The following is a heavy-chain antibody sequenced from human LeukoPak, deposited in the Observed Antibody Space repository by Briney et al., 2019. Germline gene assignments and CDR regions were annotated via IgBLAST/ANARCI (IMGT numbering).Heavy chain of an antibody. D-gene: IGHD3-10*01. J-gene: IGHJ6*02. CDR3: ARSLWFGPKRGGMDV. Sequence: GGSLRLSCAASGFTFSDYYMSWIRQAPGKGLEWVSYISSSGNTMYYADSVKGRLTISRDNAKNSLYLQMNSLRAEDTAVYYCARSLWFGPKRGGMDVWGQGTTVTVSS. CDR2: ISSSGNTM. V-gene: IGHV3-11*04. CDR1: GFTFSDYY.